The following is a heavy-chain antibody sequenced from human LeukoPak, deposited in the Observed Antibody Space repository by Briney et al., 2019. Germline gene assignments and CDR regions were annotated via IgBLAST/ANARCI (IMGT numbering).Heavy chain of an antibody. CDR2: IDTDGSGT. CDR3: ARGGYSSGLDY. Sequence: GGSLRLSCAASGITFNNYWLHWVRQAPGKGLVWVSRIDTDGSGTIYEDSVKGRFTVSRDNAKNTLYLQMTSLRAEDTAVYYCARGGYSSGLDYWGQGILVTVSS. V-gene: IGHV3-74*01. D-gene: IGHD6-19*01. J-gene: IGHJ4*02. CDR1: GITFNNYW.